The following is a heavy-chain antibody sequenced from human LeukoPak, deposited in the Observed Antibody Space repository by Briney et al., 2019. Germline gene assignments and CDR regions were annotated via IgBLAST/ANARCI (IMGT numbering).Heavy chain of an antibody. CDR2: IWYDGSNK. V-gene: IGHV3-33*06. CDR3: AKGLARGYSSSYAFDI. D-gene: IGHD5-18*01. Sequence: GRSLRLSCAASGFTFSSDGMHWVRQAPGKGREGVAVIWYDGSNKYYAASVKGRFTISRDNSKNTLYLQLNSLRAGDTAVSYCAKGLARGYSSSYAFDIWGQGTMVTVSS. J-gene: IGHJ3*02. CDR1: GFTFSSDG.